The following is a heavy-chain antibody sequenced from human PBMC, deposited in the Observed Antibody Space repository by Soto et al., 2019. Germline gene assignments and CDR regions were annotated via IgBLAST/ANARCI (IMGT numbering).Heavy chain of an antibody. J-gene: IGHJ6*02. CDR1: GDSFNSNW. CDR2: IYPIDSDT. D-gene: IGHD4-17*01. CDR3: ARRSAVTTFYFYGMDV. V-gene: IGHV5-51*01. Sequence: EVQLVQSGAEVKKPGDSLKISCKVSGDSFNSNWIAWVRQRPGRGLEWMGIIYPIDSDTRYSPSFQGQVTISVDRSVNSAFLQRRSLKASDTATYYCARRSAVTTFYFYGMDVWGQGTTVTVSS.